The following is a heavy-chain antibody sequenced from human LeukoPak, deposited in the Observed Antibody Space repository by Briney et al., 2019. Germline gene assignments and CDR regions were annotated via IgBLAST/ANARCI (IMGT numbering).Heavy chain of an antibody. CDR3: ARVVDHDYYDYYLDY. V-gene: IGHV3-53*01. CDR2: IYSGDST. J-gene: IGHJ4*02. CDR1: GFTVSSNY. D-gene: IGHD4-17*01. Sequence: GGSLRLSCAASGFTVSSNYMSWVRQAPGKGLEWVSVIYSGDSTYYADSVKGRFTISRDNSKNTLYLQMNSLRAEDTAIYYCARVVDHDYYDYYLDYWGQGTLVTVSS.